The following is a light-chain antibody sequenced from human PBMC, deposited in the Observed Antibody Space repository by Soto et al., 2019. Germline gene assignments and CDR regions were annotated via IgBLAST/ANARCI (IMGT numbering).Light chain of an antibody. CDR2: DVS. V-gene: IGLV2-14*01. Sequence: QSALTQPASVSGSPGQSITISCTGTSSDVGGYNYVSWDQQHPGKSPKLMIYDVSNRPSGVSNRFSGSKSGNTASLTISGLQAEDEADYYCSSYTSSSTYVFGTETKLTVL. J-gene: IGLJ1*01. CDR1: SSDVGGYNY. CDR3: SSYTSSSTYV.